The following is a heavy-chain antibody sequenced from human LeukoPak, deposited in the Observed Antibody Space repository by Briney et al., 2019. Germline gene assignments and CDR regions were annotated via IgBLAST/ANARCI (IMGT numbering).Heavy chain of an antibody. CDR1: GFIFSHYG. CDR3: ARELSQIVWGGLDY. V-gene: IGHV3-33*05. J-gene: IGHJ4*02. CDR2: IQNDASTE. Sequence: PGGSLRLSCAASGFIFSHYGMHGVRQAPGKGLEWVAVIQNDASTENFADSVKGRFTISRDNSKNTVFLQMNSLRVEDTAVYYCARELSQIVWGGLDYGGQGTLVSVSS. D-gene: IGHD2-21*01.